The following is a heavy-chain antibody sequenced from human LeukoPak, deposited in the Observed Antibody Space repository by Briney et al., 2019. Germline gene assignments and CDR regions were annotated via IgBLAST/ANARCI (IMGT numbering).Heavy chain of an antibody. CDR3: ARDDPRITIFGVVISPFDY. V-gene: IGHV1-18*01. CDR2: ISAYNGNT. Sequence: ASVKVSCKASGYTFISYGISWVRQAPGQGLEWMGWISAYNGNTNYAQKLQGRVTMTTDTSTSTAYMELRSLRSDDTAVYYCARDDPRITIFGVVISPFDYWGQGTLVTVSS. J-gene: IGHJ4*02. D-gene: IGHD3-3*01. CDR1: GYTFISYG.